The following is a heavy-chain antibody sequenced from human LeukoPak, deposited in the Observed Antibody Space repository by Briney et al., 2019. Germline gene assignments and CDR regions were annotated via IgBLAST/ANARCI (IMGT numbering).Heavy chain of an antibody. J-gene: IGHJ4*02. V-gene: IGHV3-30*18. CDR1: GFSFSAFG. Sequence: PGGSLRLSCAASGFSFSAFGMHWVRQAPGKGLEWVAIISYDGTKKFYSDSVKGRFTISRDNSKDTLYLQMDSLRVEDTALYYCAKPEVSYGDHPISARGPAYWGQGTLVTVSS. CDR3: AKPEVSYGDHPISARGPAY. D-gene: IGHD4-17*01. CDR2: ISYDGTKK.